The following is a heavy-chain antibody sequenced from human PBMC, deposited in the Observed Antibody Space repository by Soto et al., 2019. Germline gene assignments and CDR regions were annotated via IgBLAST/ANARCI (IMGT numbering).Heavy chain of an antibody. CDR3: AKDGDLYSGYFDY. CDR2: PTSTGGT. V-gene: IGHV3-23*01. D-gene: IGHD3-10*01. Sequence: EVQLLESGGGLVQPGGSLRLSCAASGFIFNSYAMSWVRQAPGKGLEWVSTPTSTGGTYYADSVKGRFPISRDNSKNTLYLQMNNLRAEDTAVYYCAKDGDLYSGYFDYWGQGTLVTVSS. CDR1: GFIFNSYA. J-gene: IGHJ4*02.